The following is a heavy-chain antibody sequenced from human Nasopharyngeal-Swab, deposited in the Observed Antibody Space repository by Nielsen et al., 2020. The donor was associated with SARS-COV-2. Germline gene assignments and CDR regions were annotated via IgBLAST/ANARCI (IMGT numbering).Heavy chain of an antibody. Sequence: GESLKISCAASGFTFSSFGMHWVRQAPGKGLEWVAFIAHDASNEYYGDSVKGRFSISRDSSKNTLYLQMDSPRGEDTAVYYCARDAPAHYGAFYWGRGTRVTV. CDR2: IAHDASNE. CDR3: ARDAPAHYGAFY. D-gene: IGHD4-17*01. V-gene: IGHV3-30*03. CDR1: GFTFSSFG. J-gene: IGHJ4*02.